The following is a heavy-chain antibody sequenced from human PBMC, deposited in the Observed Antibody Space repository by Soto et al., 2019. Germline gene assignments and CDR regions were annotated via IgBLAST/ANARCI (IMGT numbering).Heavy chain of an antibody. J-gene: IGHJ4*02. D-gene: IGHD6-13*01. Sequence: ASVKVSCKASGVTFSSYAISWVRQAPGQGLEWMGGIIPIFGTANYAQKSQGRVTITADESTSTAYMELSSLRSEDTAVYYCAGYSSSWKLDYWGQGTLVTVSS. CDR3: AGYSSSWKLDY. CDR2: IIPIFGTA. CDR1: GVTFSSYA. V-gene: IGHV1-69*13.